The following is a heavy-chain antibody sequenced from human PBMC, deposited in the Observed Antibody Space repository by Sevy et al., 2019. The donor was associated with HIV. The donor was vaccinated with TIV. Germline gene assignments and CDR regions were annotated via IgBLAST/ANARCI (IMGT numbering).Heavy chain of an antibody. J-gene: IGHJ6*02. Sequence: SETLSLTCTVSGGSVSSGSYYWSWIRQPPGKGLEWIGYIYYSGRTNYNPSLKSRVTISVDTSKNQFSLKLSSVTAADTAVYYCAREGRYYGMDVWGQGTTVTVSS. CDR3: AREGRYYGMDV. V-gene: IGHV4-61*01. CDR1: GGSVSSGSYY. CDR2: IYYSGRT.